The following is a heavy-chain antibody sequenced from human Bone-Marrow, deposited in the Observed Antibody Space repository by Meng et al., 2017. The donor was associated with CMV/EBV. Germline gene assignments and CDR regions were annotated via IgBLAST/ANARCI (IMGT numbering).Heavy chain of an antibody. CDR1: GFTFSSYA. CDR2: ISYDGSNK. CDR3: ARTYDFWSGYWDNWFDP. V-gene: IGHV3-30*04. J-gene: IGHJ5*02. D-gene: IGHD3-3*01. Sequence: GESLKISCAASGFTFSSYAMHWVRQAPGKGLEWVAVISYDGSNKYYADSVKGRFTISRDNSKNTLYLQMNSLRAEDTAVYYCARTYDFWSGYWDNWFDPWGQGTLVTVSS.